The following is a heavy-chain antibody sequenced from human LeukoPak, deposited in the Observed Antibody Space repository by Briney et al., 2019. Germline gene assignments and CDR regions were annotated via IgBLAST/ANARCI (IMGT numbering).Heavy chain of an antibody. CDR3: ARDVECSYGPLGGAFDI. CDR2: IYYSGST. V-gene: IGHV4-30-4*01. CDR1: GGSISSGDYY. J-gene: IGHJ3*02. D-gene: IGHD5-18*01. Sequence: SETLSLTCTVSGGSISSGDYYWSWIRQPPGKGLEWIGYIYYSGSTYYNPSLKSRVTISVDTSKNQFSLKLSSVTAADTAVYYCARDVECSYGPLGGAFDIWGQGTMVTVSS.